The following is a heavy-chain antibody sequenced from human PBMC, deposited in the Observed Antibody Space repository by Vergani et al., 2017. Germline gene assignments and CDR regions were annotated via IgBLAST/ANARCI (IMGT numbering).Heavy chain of an antibody. V-gene: IGHV3-73*02. CDR1: GFTFSGSA. Sequence: EVQLVESGGGLVQPGGSLKLSCAASGFTFSGSAMHWVRQASGKGLEWVGRIRSKANSYATAYAASVKGRFTISRDDSKNKAYLQMNSLKTEDTAVYYCTIGYVWSGKDVWGQGTTVTVS. CDR3: TIGYVWSGKDV. CDR2: IRSKANSYAT. J-gene: IGHJ6*02. D-gene: IGHD1-1*01.